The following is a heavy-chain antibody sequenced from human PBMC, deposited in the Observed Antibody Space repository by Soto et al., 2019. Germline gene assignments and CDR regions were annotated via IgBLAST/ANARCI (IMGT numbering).Heavy chain of an antibody. Sequence: PSETLSLTCTVSGGSISSSSYYWGWIRQPPGKGLEWIGSIYYSGSTYYNPSLKSRVTISVDTSKNQFSLKLSSVTAADTAVYYCARPYSGRLQAFDTWGQGTMVTVSS. CDR1: GGSISSSSYY. CDR2: IYYSGST. J-gene: IGHJ3*02. CDR3: ARPYSGRLQAFDT. D-gene: IGHD1-26*01. V-gene: IGHV4-39*01.